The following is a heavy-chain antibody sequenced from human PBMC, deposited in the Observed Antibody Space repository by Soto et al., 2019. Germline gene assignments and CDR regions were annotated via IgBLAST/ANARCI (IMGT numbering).Heavy chain of an antibody. CDR3: AVIRGVIFDHWFDP. V-gene: IGHV4-31*03. Sequence: SETLSLTCTVSGGSISSGGYYWSWIRQHPGKGLEWIGYIYYSGSTYYNPSLKSRVTISVDTSKNQFSLKLSSVTAADTAVYYCAVIRGVIFDHWFDPWGQGTLVTVSS. CDR1: GGSISSGGYY. J-gene: IGHJ5*02. CDR2: IYYSGST. D-gene: IGHD3-10*01.